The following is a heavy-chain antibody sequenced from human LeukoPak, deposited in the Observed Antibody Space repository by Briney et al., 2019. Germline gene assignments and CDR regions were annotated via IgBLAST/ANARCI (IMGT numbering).Heavy chain of an antibody. CDR1: GYTFTSYD. CDR3: ARMNWLTTDNPNWFDP. V-gene: IGHV1-8*01. D-gene: IGHD4-11*01. J-gene: IGHJ5*02. CDR2: MKPNSGDT. Sequence: ASVKVSCRASGYTFTSYDINWVRQANGQGLAWMGWMKPNSGDTGYAQKFQGRVTMTRNTSISTAYMELSSLRSEDTAVYYCARMNWLTTDNPNWFDPWGQGTLVTVSS.